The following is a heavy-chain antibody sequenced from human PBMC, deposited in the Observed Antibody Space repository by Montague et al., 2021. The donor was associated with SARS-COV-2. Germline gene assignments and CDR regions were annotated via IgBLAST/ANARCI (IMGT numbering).Heavy chain of an antibody. CDR1: GYSISSGYY. D-gene: IGHD3-10*01. Sequence: SETLSLTCPVSGYSISSGYYWGWIRQPPGKGLEWIGNIYHSGGTYYSPSLKSRVTVSVDTSKNQFSLRLSSVTAADTAVYHCARWYYGSGSYPHWGQGTLVTVSS. CDR2: IYHSGGT. V-gene: IGHV4-38-2*01. J-gene: IGHJ4*02. CDR3: ARWYYGSGSYPH.